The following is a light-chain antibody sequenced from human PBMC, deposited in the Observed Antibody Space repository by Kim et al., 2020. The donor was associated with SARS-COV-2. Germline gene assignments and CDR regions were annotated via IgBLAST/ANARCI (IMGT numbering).Light chain of an antibody. CDR1: SSTIANNN. CDR2: YNN. CDR3: GTWDSSLSAGV. J-gene: IGLJ3*02. Sequence: GQKVTISGSGSSSTIANNNVSWLRQLPETAPKLLIYYNNKRPSGIPYLFSCSKSGTSATLCITGLQTGDEADYYCGTWDSSLSAGVFGGGTQLTVL. V-gene: IGLV1-51*01.